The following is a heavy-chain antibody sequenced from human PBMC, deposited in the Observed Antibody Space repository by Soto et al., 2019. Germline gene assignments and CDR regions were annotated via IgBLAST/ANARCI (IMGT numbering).Heavy chain of an antibody. Sequence: QVQLVQSGAEVKKPGASVKVSCKASGYTFTGYYMHWVRQAPGQGLEWMGWINPNSGGTNYAQKFEGCVIMTRDMSISTAYMELGRLRSDDTAVYYCARGGDIVVVPAAIRDYYYYYGMDVWGQGTTVTVSS. CDR1: GYTFTGYY. V-gene: IGHV1-2*04. D-gene: IGHD2-2*02. CDR3: ARGGDIVVVPAAIRDYYYYYGMDV. J-gene: IGHJ6*02. CDR2: INPNSGGT.